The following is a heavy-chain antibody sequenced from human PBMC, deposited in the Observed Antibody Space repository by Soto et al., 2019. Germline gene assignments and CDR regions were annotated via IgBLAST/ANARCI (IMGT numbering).Heavy chain of an antibody. CDR3: ARELRCLEWLSPDYYYGMDV. J-gene: IGHJ6*01. V-gene: IGHV1-18*01. Sequence: ASVKVSCKASGYTFTSYGISWVRQAPGQGLEWMGWISAYNGNTNYAQKLQGRVTMTTDTSTSTAYMELRSLRSDDTAVYYCARELRCLEWLSPDYYYGMDVWGQGNTVTVSS. CDR2: ISAYNGNT. D-gene: IGHD3-3*01. CDR1: GYTFTSYG.